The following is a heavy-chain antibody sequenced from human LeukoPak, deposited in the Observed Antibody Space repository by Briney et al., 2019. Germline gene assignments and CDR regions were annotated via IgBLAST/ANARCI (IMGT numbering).Heavy chain of an antibody. D-gene: IGHD1-26*01. V-gene: IGHV3-66*01. J-gene: IGHJ4*02. CDR2: IYSGGTT. CDR1: GFTVSDTY. CDR3: AASLDLDPVGAFDF. Sequence: GSLRLSCAASGFTVSDTYMSWVRQAPGKGLEWVSLIYSGGTTYYADSVRGRFTFSRVSSKNTLYLQMNSLRAEDAAVYYCAASLDLDPVGAFDFWGQGTPVTVSS.